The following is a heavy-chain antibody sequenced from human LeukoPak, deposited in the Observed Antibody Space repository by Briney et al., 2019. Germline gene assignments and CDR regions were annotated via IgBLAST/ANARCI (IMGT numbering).Heavy chain of an antibody. V-gene: IGHV1-69*05. J-gene: IGHJ5*02. CDR2: IIPIFGTA. Sequence: VASVKVSCKASGGTFSSYAISWVRQAPGQGLEWMGRIIPIFGTANYAQKFQGRVTITTDESTSTAYMELSSLRSEDTAVYYCATDYGSGSSTSRSFDPWGQGTLVTVSS. CDR1: GGTFSSYA. D-gene: IGHD3-10*01. CDR3: ATDYGSGSSTSRSFDP.